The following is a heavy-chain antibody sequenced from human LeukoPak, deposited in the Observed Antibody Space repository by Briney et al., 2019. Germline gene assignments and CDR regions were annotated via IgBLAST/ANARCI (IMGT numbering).Heavy chain of an antibody. Sequence: SETLSLTCTVSGGSISSGGYYWSWIRQHPGKGLEWIGYIYYSGSTYYNPSLKSRVTISVDTSKNQFSLKLSSVTAADTAVYYCARASVAAAGRGHDYWGQGTLVTVSS. CDR2: IYYSGST. CDR3: ARASVAAAGRGHDY. CDR1: GGSISSGGYY. J-gene: IGHJ4*02. V-gene: IGHV4-30-4*08. D-gene: IGHD6-13*01.